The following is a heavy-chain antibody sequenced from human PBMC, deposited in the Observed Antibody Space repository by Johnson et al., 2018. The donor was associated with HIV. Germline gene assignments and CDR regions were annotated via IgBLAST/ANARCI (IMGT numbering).Heavy chain of an antibody. J-gene: IGHJ3*02. CDR1: GFTFSDHY. Sequence: QVQLVESGGGLEQPGRSLRLSCAGSGFTFSDHYMSWVRQAPGKGLEWVALMSFDGSNKYYADSVKGRFTISRDNSKNTLYLQMNSLRAEDTAVYYCAKDLLTLDAFDIWGQGTMVTVSS. CDR2: MSFDGSNK. V-gene: IGHV3-30*18. CDR3: AKDLLTLDAFDI.